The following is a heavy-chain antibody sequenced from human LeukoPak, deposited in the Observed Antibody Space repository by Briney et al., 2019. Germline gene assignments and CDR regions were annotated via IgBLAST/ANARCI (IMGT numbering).Heavy chain of an antibody. CDR2: VNESGGRT. Sequence: PGGSLRVSCAASGFTFTSYAMGWVRQAPGKGLEGVSMVNESGGRTYYADSVKGRFTMSRDNSKNTLYLQMNSLRVEATDIYYCAKEGRPNSGGGFFDYWGQGTRVTVSS. CDR1: GFTFTSYA. CDR3: AKEGRPNSGGGFFDY. J-gene: IGHJ4*02. D-gene: IGHD1-26*01. V-gene: IGHV3-23*01.